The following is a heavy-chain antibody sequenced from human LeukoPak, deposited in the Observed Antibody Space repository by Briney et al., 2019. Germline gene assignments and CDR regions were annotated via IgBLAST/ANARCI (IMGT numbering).Heavy chain of an antibody. CDR2: INPSDDTT. CDR3: ARDNWRWSFDH. CDR1: GYTFTTYK. J-gene: IGHJ4*02. Sequence: ASVKVSCKASGYTFTTYKMHWVRQAPGQGLEWMGIINPSDDTTTYSQKFQDRVTMTRDTSTSTFYMDLSSLRSEDTAVYYCARDNWRWSFDHWGQGTLVT. V-gene: IGHV1-46*01. D-gene: IGHD2-15*01.